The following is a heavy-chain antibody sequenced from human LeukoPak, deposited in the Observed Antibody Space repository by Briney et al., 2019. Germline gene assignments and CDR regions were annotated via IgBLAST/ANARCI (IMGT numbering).Heavy chain of an antibody. CDR2: INHSGST. V-gene: IGHV4-39*01. CDR3: ARHPSLRRGYYYDSSGYYVNWFDP. CDR1: GGSISSSSYY. J-gene: IGHJ5*02. Sequence: SETLSLTCTVSGGSISSSSYYWGWIRQPPGKGLEWIGEINHSGSTNYNPSLKSRVTISVDTSKNQFSLKLSSVTAADTAVYYCARHPSLRRGYYYDSSGYYVNWFDPWGQGTLVTVSS. D-gene: IGHD3-22*01.